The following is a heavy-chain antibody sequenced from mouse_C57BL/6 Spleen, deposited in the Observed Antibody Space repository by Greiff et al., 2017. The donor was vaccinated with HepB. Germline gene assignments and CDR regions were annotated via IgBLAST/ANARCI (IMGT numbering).Heavy chain of an antibody. J-gene: IGHJ1*03. D-gene: IGHD2-1*01. CDR3: ARGDYGNPWYFDV. Sequence: DVKLQESGPELVKPGASVKIPCKASGYTFTDYNMDWVKQSHGKSLEWIGDINPNNGGTIYNQKFKGKATLTVDKSSSTAYMELRSLTSEDTAVYYCARGDYGNPWYFDVWGTGTTVTVSS. CDR1: GYTFTDYN. CDR2: INPNNGGT. V-gene: IGHV1-18*01.